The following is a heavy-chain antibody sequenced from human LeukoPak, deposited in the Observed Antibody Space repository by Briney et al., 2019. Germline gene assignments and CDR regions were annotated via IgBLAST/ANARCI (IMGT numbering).Heavy chain of an antibody. V-gene: IGHV3-33*01. D-gene: IGHD3-3*01. CDR2: IWYDGSNK. CDR1: GFSFSSYG. Sequence: GGSLRLSCAASGFSFSSYGMLWVRQAPGKGLEWVAVIWYDGSNKYYADSVEGRFTISRDNSKNTLYLQMNSLRAEDTAVYYCARGGPEWPLDYWGQGILVTVSS. CDR3: ARGGPEWPLDY. J-gene: IGHJ4*02.